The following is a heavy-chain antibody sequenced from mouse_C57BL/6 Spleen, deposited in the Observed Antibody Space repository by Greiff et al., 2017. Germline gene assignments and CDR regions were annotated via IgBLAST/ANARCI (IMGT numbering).Heavy chain of an antibody. Sequence: QVQLQQSGPELVKPGASVKISCKASGYAFSSSWMNWVKQRPGKGLEWIGRIYPGDGDTNYNGKFKGKATLTADKSSSPAYMQLSSLTSEDSAVYFCARSGYGGYAMDYWGQGTSVTVSS. J-gene: IGHJ4*01. CDR3: ARSGYGGYAMDY. V-gene: IGHV1-82*01. CDR2: IYPGDGDT. D-gene: IGHD1-1*02. CDR1: GYAFSSSW.